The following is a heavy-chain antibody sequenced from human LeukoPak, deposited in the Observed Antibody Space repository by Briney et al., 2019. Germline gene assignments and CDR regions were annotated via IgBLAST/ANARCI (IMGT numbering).Heavy chain of an antibody. D-gene: IGHD3-10*01. CDR1: GFTSSSYG. V-gene: IGHV3-23*01. Sequence: GGSLRLSCAASGFTSSSYGMSWVRQAPGKGLEWVSAISGSGGSTYYADSVKGRFTISRDNSKNTLYLQMNSLRAEDTAVYYCAKDPRFGELLSWFDPWGQGALVTVSS. J-gene: IGHJ5*02. CDR2: ISGSGGST. CDR3: AKDPRFGELLSWFDP.